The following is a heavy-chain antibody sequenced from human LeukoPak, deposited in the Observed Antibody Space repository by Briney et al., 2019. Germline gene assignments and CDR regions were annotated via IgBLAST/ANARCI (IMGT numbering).Heavy chain of an antibody. Sequence: SVQVSCKASGCTFRRYAIREVRQAPGKGLEWMGGIIPILCTAHLAQRFQGRVTHTTDESPHTVYMELSSLRCEDPAVYYCARRQFTELYYYYTDVWGKGDTGTVS. D-gene: IGHD5-24*01. CDR3: ARRQFTELYYYYTDV. CDR1: GCTFRRYA. CDR2: IIPILCTA. V-gene: IGHV1-69*05. J-gene: IGHJ6*03.